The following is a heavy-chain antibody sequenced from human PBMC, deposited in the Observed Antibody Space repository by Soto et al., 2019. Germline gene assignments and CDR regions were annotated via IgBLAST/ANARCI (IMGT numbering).Heavy chain of an antibody. D-gene: IGHD7-27*01. CDR3: AMVALGWDAFDI. Sequence: GGSLRLSCAASGFTFSSYSMNWVRQAPGKGLEWVSSISSSSSYIYYADSVKGRFTISKDNAKNSLYLQMNSLRVEDPSVYSCAMVALGWDAFDIWGQGTMVTVSS. CDR1: GFTFSSYS. CDR2: ISSSSSYI. V-gene: IGHV3-21*01. J-gene: IGHJ3*02.